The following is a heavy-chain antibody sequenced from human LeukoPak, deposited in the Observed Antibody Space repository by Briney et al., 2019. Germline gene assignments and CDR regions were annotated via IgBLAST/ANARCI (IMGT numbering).Heavy chain of an antibody. CDR2: IIPIFGSA. CDR3: ARGKRESGCDIYHFDY. CDR1: GYTFTGYY. J-gene: IGHJ4*02. V-gene: IGHV1-69*05. Sequence: SVKVSCKASGYTFTGYYMHWVRQAPGQGLEWMGRIIPIFGSASYARKFQDRVTIITDESTSTVHMELSSLRSEDTAVYYCARGKRESGCDIYHFDYWGQGTLVTVSS. D-gene: IGHD5-12*01.